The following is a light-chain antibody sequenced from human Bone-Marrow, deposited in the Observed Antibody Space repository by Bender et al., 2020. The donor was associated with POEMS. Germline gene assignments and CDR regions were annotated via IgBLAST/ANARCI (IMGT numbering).Light chain of an antibody. J-gene: IGLJ1*01. Sequence: QSALTQPPSASGSPGQSVTISCTGTSSDVGGYNYVSWYQQHPGKAPKLMIYDVTNRPSGVSNRFSGSKSGNTASLTISGIQAEDEADYYCSSYTSSSTIFGTGTEVTVL. CDR2: DVT. V-gene: IGLV2-14*01. CDR3: SSYTSSSTI. CDR1: SSDVGGYNY.